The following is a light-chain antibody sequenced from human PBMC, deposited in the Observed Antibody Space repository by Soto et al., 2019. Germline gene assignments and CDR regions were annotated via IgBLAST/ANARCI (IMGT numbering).Light chain of an antibody. CDR3: CSYADNTDYV. J-gene: IGLJ1*01. V-gene: IGLV2-8*01. CDR1: SSDVGAYNY. CDR2: EVT. Sequence: QSVLTQPPSASGSLGQSVTISWTGTSSDVGAYNYVSWYQQHPGKAPKLMIYEVTRRPSGVPDRFSGSKSGNTASLNVSGLQAEDEADYYCCSYADNTDYVFGTGTKVTVL.